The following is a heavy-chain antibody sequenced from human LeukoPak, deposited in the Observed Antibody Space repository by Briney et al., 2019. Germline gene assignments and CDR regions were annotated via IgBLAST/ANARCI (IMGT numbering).Heavy chain of an antibody. J-gene: IGHJ4*02. CDR3: ARGVVIAPQTFDY. D-gene: IGHD2-21*01. Sequence: PSETLSLTCTVSGESISGFYWTWIRQPPGKGLEWIGYIYYSGSTNYNPSLKSRVTISVDTSKNQFFLKLSSVTAADTAVYYCARGVVIAPQTFDYWGQGTLVTVSS. V-gene: IGHV4-59*01. CDR2: IYYSGST. CDR1: GESISGFY.